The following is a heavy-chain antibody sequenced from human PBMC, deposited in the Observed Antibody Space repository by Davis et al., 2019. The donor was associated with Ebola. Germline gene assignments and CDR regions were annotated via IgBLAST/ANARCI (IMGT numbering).Heavy chain of an antibody. CDR1: GGTFSSYA. V-gene: IGHV1-69*06. CDR3: ARDSSSWYLNYGMDV. Sequence: AASVKVSCKASGGTFSSYAISWVRQAPGQGLEWMGGIIPIFGTANYAQKFQGRVTITADKSTSTAYMELRSLRSDDTAVYYCARDSSSWYLNYGMDVWGQGTTVTVSS. CDR2: IIPIFGTA. J-gene: IGHJ6*02. D-gene: IGHD6-13*01.